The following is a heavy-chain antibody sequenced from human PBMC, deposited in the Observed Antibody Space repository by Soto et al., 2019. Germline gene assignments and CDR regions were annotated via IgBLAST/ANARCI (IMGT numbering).Heavy chain of an antibody. V-gene: IGHV3-53*01. CDR1: GFTVSSNF. CDR2: IYSGGST. CDR3: ARGRYFDS. J-gene: IGHJ4*02. Sequence: GSLRLSCTASGFTVSSNFMNWVRQAPGKGLEWVSVIYSGGSTYYADSVKGRFTISRDNSKNTLYLQMNSLRAEDTAVYYCARGRYFDSWGQGTLVTVSS.